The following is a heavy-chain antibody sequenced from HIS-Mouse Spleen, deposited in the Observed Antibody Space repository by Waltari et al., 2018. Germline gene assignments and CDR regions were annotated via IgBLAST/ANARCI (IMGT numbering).Heavy chain of an antibody. D-gene: IGHD6-13*01. V-gene: IGHV1-69*01. CDR2: FIPILGTA. CDR1: GGTFSSYA. Sequence: QVQLVQSGAEVKKPGSSVKVSCKASGGTFSSYAISWVRQAPGQGLAWMGGFIPILGTANYAQKFQGRVTITADESTSTAYMELSSLRSEDTAVYYCARRRYGYSSSSSLDYWGRGTLVTVSS. CDR3: ARRRYGYSSSSSLDY. J-gene: IGHJ4*02.